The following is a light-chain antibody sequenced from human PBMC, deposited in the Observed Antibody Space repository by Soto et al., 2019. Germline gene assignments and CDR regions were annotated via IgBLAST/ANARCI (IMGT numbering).Light chain of an antibody. V-gene: IGLV2-11*01. Sequence: LTQPRSVSGSPGQSVTISCTGTSSDVGGYNYVSWYQQHPGKAPKLMIYDVSKRPSGVPDRFSGSKSGNTASLTISGLQAEDEADYYCCSYAGSFPYVFGTGTKVTVL. CDR3: CSYAGSFPYV. CDR2: DVS. CDR1: SSDVGGYNY. J-gene: IGLJ1*01.